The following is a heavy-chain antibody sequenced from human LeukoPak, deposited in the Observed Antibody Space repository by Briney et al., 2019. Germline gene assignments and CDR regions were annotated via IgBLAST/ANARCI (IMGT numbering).Heavy chain of an antibody. J-gene: IGHJ3*02. CDR3: ATGHYYDSSGYYPLPDAFDI. V-gene: IGHV3-74*01. D-gene: IGHD3-22*01. CDR1: GFTFSRYW. Sequence: PGGSLRLSCAASGFTFSRYWMHWVRQAPGKGLVWVSRMNSDGSSTNYADPVKGRFTISRDNAKNTLYLQMNSLRAEDTAVYHCATGHYYDSSGYYPLPDAFDIWGQGTMVTVSS. CDR2: MNSDGSST.